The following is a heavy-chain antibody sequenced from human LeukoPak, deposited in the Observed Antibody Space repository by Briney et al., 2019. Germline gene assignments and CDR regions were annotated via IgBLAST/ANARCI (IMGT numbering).Heavy chain of an antibody. J-gene: IGHJ4*02. V-gene: IGHV3-7*01. D-gene: IGHD1-26*01. Sequence: GGSLRLSCAASGFTFSNYWMSWVRQAPGKGLEWVANIKQDGSEKYYVDSVKGRFTISRDSAENSVNLQMNSLRAGDTAVYYCARDWYDYSGKAFDYWGQGTLVTVSS. CDR1: GFTFSNYW. CDR2: IKQDGSEK. CDR3: ARDWYDYSGKAFDY.